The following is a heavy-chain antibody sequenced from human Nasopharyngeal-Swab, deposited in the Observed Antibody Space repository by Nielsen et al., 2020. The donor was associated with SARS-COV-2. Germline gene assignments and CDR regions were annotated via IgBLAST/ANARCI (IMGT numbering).Heavy chain of an antibody. Sequence: GGSLRPSCAASGFTFSSYAMSWVRQAPGKGLEWVSAISGSGGSTYYADSVKGRFTISRDNSKNTLYLQMNSLRAEDTAVYYCAKEVGLLWFGELTYYYYGMDVWGQGTTVTVSS. D-gene: IGHD3-10*01. CDR1: GFTFSSYA. CDR3: AKEVGLLWFGELTYYYYGMDV. J-gene: IGHJ6*02. CDR2: ISGSGGST. V-gene: IGHV3-23*01.